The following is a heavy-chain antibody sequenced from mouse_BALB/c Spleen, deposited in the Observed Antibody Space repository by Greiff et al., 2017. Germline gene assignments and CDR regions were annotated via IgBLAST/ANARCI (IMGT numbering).Heavy chain of an antibody. V-gene: IGHV5-17*02. J-gene: IGHJ4*01. CDR3: ARKYGNYAMDY. CDR2: ISSGSSTI. Sequence: EVKLQESGGGLVQPGGSRKLSCAASGFTFSSFGMHWVRQAPEKGLEWVAYISSGSSTIYYADTVKGRFTISRDNPKNTLFLQMTSLRSEDTAMYYCARKYGNYAMDYWGQGTSVTVSS. D-gene: IGHD2-10*02. CDR1: GFTFSSFG.